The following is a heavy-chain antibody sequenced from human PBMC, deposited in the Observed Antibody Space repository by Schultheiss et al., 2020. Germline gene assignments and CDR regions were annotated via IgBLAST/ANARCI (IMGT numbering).Heavy chain of an antibody. V-gene: IGHV4-59*08. Sequence: SETLSLTCSVSGDSFNSYYWTWIRQPPGKGLEWIGYVFSDGSTNYNSSLKSRVTLSVDTSRNQVSLTVTSVAAADTAVYYCAGGFSPTWLRLWGRGTLVTGSS. J-gene: IGHJ1*01. CDR1: GDSFNSYY. CDR2: VFSDGST. CDR3: AGGFSPTWLRL. D-gene: IGHD5-12*01.